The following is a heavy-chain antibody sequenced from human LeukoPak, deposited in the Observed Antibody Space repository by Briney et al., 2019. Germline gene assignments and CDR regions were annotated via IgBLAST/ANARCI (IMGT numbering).Heavy chain of an antibody. CDR3: ARGAYCGGDCYNPSDY. V-gene: IGHV1-18*01. CDR2: ISAYNGNT. CDR1: GYTFTSYG. Sequence: ASVKVSCKASGYTFTSYGISWVRQAPGQGLEWMGWISAYNGNTNYAQKLQGRVTMTTDTSTSTAYMELSSLRSEDTAVYYCARGAYCGGDCYNPSDYWGQGTLVTVSS. D-gene: IGHD2-21*02. J-gene: IGHJ4*02.